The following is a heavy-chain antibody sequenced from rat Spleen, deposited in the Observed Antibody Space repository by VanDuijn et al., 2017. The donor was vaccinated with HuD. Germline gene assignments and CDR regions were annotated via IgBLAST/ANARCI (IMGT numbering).Heavy chain of an antibody. CDR2: IWTSGTT. V-gene: IGHV2-13*01. CDR1: GFSLISYA. CDR3: ATSYMPFDY. D-gene: IGHD1-2*01. Sequence: QVQLKESGPGLVQSSQTLSLTCTVSGFSLISYAVNWVRQPPGKGLEWMGVIWTSGTTVYNSIFKSRLSISRDTSKSQVFLKMDSLQTEDTATYYCATSYMPFDYWGQGVRVTVSS. J-gene: IGHJ2*01.